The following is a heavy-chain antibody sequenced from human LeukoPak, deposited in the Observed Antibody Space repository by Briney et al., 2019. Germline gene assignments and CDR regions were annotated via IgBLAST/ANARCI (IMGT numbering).Heavy chain of an antibody. CDR2: ISGSSSYI. D-gene: IGHD6-13*01. J-gene: IGHJ4*02. V-gene: IGHV3-21*04. Sequence: GGSLRLSCAASGFTFSSYSMNWVRQAPGKGLEWVSSISGSSSYIYYADSVKGLFTISRHNAKKSLYLQMNSLRAEDTAVYYCAKGEQQLVPYYFDYWGQGTLVTVSS. CDR3: AKGEQQLVPYYFDY. CDR1: GFTFSSYS.